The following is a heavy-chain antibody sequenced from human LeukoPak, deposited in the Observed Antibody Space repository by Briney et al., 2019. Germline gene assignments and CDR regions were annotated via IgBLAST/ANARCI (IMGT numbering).Heavy chain of an antibody. J-gene: IGHJ5*02. CDR2: IYYSGST. Sequence: SETLSLTCTVSGGSISSYYWSWIRQPPGKGLEWIGYIYYSGSTNYNPSLKSRVTISVDTSKNQFSLKLSCVTAADTAVYYCARDRSTFWFDPWGQGTLVTVSS. CDR3: ARDRSTFWFDP. D-gene: IGHD3-16*01. CDR1: GGSISSYY. V-gene: IGHV4-59*01.